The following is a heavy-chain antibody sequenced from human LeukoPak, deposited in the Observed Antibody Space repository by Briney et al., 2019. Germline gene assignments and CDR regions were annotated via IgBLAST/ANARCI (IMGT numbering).Heavy chain of an antibody. CDR2: ISAYNGNT. J-gene: IGHJ4*02. Sequence: ASVKVSCKASGYTFTSYGISWVRQAPGQGLEWMGWISAYNGNTNYAQKLQGRVTMTTDTSTSTAYMELRSLRSDDTAVYYCARESGGGYSGRYLGVEFDYWGQGTLVTVSS. CDR3: ARESGGGYSGRYLGVEFDY. CDR1: GYTFTSYG. D-gene: IGHD1-26*01. V-gene: IGHV1-18*01.